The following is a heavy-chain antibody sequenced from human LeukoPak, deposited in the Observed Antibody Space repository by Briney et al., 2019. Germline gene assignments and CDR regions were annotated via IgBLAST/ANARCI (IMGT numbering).Heavy chain of an antibody. V-gene: IGHV4-4*07. D-gene: IGHD3-16*01. CDR3: ARVSPPSGSSYYDYVWGSSDY. CDR1: GDSLSSYY. Sequence: TSETLSLTCTLSGDSLSSYYWSWIRQPAEKGLEWIGRIYTSGSTRYSPPRKRQVTWSVDTSRNQFSLRLSSVTAADTAVYYCARVSPPSGSSYYDYVWGSSDYWGQGTLVTVSS. J-gene: IGHJ4*02. CDR2: IYTSGST.